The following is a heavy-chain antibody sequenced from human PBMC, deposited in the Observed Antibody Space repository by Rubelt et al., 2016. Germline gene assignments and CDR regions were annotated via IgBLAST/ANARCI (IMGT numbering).Heavy chain of an antibody. CDR1: GFTFSSYW. Sequence: EVQLVESGGGLVQPGGSLRLSCAASGFTFSSYWMSWVRQAPGKGLEWISYISLGGGTTYYADSVKGRFTVPRDNAKNSPFLQMNSLTVEAPAVDYCARVPNGMSYYLDSWGPGSLVTVSS. V-gene: IGHV3-48*04. CDR3: ARVPNGMSYYLDS. D-gene: IGHD2-8*01. CDR2: ISLGGGTT. J-gene: IGHJ4*02.